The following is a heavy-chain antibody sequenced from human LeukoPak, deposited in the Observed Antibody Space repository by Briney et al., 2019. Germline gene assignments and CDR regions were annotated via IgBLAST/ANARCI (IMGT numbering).Heavy chain of an antibody. CDR1: GGTFSSYA. Sequence: ASVKVSCKASGGTFSSYAISWVRQAPGQGLEWMGGIIPIFGTANYAQKFQGRVTITADESTSTAYMELSSLRSEDTAVYYCARGLRGYESYYYYGMDVWGKGTTVTVSP. CDR2: IIPIFGTA. V-gene: IGHV1-69*13. J-gene: IGHJ6*04. CDR3: ARGLRGYESYYYYGMDV. D-gene: IGHD5-12*01.